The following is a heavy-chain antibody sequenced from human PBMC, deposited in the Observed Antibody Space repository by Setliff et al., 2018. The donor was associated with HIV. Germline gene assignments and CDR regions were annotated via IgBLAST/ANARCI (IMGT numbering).Heavy chain of an antibody. D-gene: IGHD4-17*01. Sequence: ASETLSLTCSVSGGSISSITYYWSWIRQPAGKGLEWIGEINHSGITSYNPSLKSRVLVSVDMSKNQFSLRLTSVTAADTAVYYCAREPNWGTVATYAYFYSVDGWGKGTTVTVSS. CDR2: INHSGIT. CDR3: AREPNWGTVATYAYFYSVDG. J-gene: IGHJ6*04. CDR1: GGSISSITYY. V-gene: IGHV4-39*07.